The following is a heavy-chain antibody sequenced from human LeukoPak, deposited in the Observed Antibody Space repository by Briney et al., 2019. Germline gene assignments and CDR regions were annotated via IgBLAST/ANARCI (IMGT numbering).Heavy chain of an antibody. CDR1: GFTVSSNY. Sequence: GGSLRLSCAASGFTVSSNYMSWVRQAPGKGLEWVAVIWYDGSNKYYADSVKGRFTISRDNSKNTLYLQMNSLRAEDTAVYYCARGAVVYGSGSYYGDYWGQGTLVTVSS. V-gene: IGHV3-33*08. CDR2: IWYDGSNK. J-gene: IGHJ4*02. D-gene: IGHD3-10*01. CDR3: ARGAVVYGSGSYYGDY.